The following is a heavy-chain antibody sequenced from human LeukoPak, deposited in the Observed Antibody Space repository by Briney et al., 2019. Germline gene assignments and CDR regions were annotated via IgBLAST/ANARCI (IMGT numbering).Heavy chain of an antibody. V-gene: IGHV4-59*01. CDR2: IYYSAST. CDR1: GGFISSYY. J-gene: IGHJ3*02. CDR3: ARGITYYYDSSGPDAFDI. Sequence: PSETLSLTCTVSGGFISSYYWSWIRQPPGKGLEYIGYIYYSASTNYNPSLKSRVTISVDTSKNQFSLKLSSVTAADTAVYYCARGITYYYDSSGPDAFDIWGQGTMVTVSS. D-gene: IGHD3-22*01.